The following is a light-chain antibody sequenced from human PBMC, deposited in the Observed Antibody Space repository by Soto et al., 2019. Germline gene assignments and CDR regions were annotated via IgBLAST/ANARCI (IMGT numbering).Light chain of an antibody. J-gene: IGKJ5*01. V-gene: IGKV1-33*01. CDR2: DAS. CDR3: QPYENLPT. CDR1: QNMNNY. Sequence: DIQMTQSPSSLSASVGDRVTITCQASQNMNNYLNWYQQKPGRAPKLLIYDASNLEAGVPSRFRGSGSGTDFTFTISRLQPEDIATYYCQPYENLPTFGQGTRLEIK.